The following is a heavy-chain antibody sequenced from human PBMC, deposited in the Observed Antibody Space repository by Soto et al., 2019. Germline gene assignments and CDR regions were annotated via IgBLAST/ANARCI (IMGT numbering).Heavy chain of an antibody. Sequence: PGGSLRLSCAASGFTFSTYGMHWVRQAPGKGLEWLAIIWYDGTNKFYADSVKGRFTVSRDNYKNTLYLQMNGLRAEDTAVYYCATDGPRIAVAGTYPDHWGRGTLVTVSS. CDR3: ATDGPRIAVAGTYPDH. J-gene: IGHJ4*02. CDR2: IWYDGTNK. CDR1: GFTFSTYG. D-gene: IGHD6-19*01. V-gene: IGHV3-33*01.